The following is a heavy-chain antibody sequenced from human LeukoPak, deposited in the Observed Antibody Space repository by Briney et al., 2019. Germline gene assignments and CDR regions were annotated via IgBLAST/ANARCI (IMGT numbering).Heavy chain of an antibody. CDR3: AREADDGVYYFDY. Sequence: QTGGSLRLSCAVSGFTFSSYWMSWVRQAPGKGLEWVANIMQDGSEKYYVDSVKGRFTISRDNAKNSLYLQMNSLRAEDTAVYYCAREADDGVYYFDYWGQGTLVTVSS. CDR2: IMQDGSEK. CDR1: GFTFSSYW. J-gene: IGHJ4*02. V-gene: IGHV3-7*01. D-gene: IGHD5-24*01.